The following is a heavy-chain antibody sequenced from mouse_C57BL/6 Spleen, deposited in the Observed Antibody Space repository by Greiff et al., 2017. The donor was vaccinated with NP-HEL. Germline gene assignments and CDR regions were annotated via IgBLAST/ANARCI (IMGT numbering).Heavy chain of an antibody. J-gene: IGHJ1*03. CDR3: ARLGVTTRDWYFDV. V-gene: IGHV1-69*01. CDR1: GYTFTSYW. CDR2: IDPSDSYT. D-gene: IGHD2-1*01. Sequence: VKLQQPGAELVMPGASVKLSCKASGYTFTSYWMHWVKQRPGQGLEWIGEIDPSDSYTNYNQKFKGKSTLTVDKSSSTAYMQLSSLTSEDSAVYYCARLGVTTRDWYFDVWGTGTTVTVSS.